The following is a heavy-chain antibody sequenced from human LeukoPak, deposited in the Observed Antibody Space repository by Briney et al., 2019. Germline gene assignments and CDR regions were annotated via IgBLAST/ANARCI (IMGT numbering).Heavy chain of an antibody. D-gene: IGHD3-22*01. CDR1: GLTFSSYG. CDR3: AKGAIVVRY. J-gene: IGHJ4*02. CDR2: ISYDGSNK. V-gene: IGHV3-30*18. Sequence: GGSLRLSCAASGLTFSSYGMHWVRQAPGKGLEWVAVISYDGSNKYYADSVKGRFTISRDNSKNTPYLQMNSLRAEDTAVYYCAKGAIVVRYWGQGTLVTVSS.